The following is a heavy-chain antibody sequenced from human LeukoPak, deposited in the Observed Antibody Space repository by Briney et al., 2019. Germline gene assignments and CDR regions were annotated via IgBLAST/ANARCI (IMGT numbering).Heavy chain of an antibody. CDR1: GFTVTSNW. CDR3: ATIFDL. CDR2: IDDSGSGT. Sequence: GGSLRLSCAASGFTVTSNWIHWVRQAPGKGLVWVSRIDDSGSGTSYADSVKGRFTISRDTAKNTVYLQMNGLRADDTAIYYCATIFDLWGQGTLVTVSS. J-gene: IGHJ4*02. V-gene: IGHV3-74*01.